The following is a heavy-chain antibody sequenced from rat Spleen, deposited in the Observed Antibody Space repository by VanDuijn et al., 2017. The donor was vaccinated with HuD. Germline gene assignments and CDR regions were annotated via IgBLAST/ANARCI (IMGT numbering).Heavy chain of an antibody. CDR1: GFTFSSFA. Sequence: EVQLVESGGCLVQPGRSLKLSCAASGFTFSSFAMAWVRQAPKKGLEWVASITSGGSKTYYPDSVKGRFTISRDNTKSTLYLQMDSLRSEDTATYYCAKDPSTTEGKVGNWFTYWGQGTLVTVSS. D-gene: IGHD1-11*01. J-gene: IGHJ3*01. V-gene: IGHV5-25*01. CDR2: ITSGGSKT. CDR3: AKDPSTTEGKVGNWFTY.